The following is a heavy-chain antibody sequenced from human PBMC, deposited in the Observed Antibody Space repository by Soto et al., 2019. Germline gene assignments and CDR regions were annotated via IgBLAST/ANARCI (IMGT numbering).Heavy chain of an antibody. V-gene: IGHV4-31*03. CDR2: IYSNGFT. J-gene: IGHJ4*02. CDR1: GDSVSSGGYY. D-gene: IGHD2-8*02. Sequence: SETLSLTCIVSGDSVSSGGYYWSWIRQHPGKGLEWIGYIYSNGFTYYNPSLESRVTISVDTSKNQFSLKLTSVTAADTAVYYCARDKITGLFDYWGQGTLVTVSS. CDR3: ARDKITGLFDY.